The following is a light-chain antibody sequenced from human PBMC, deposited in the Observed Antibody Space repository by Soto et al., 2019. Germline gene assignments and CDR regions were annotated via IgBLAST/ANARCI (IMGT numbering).Light chain of an antibody. V-gene: IGLV3-21*01. J-gene: IGLJ2*01. CDR1: NIGSKS. CDR2: YDS. Sequence: SYELTQPPSVSVAPGKTASITCGGNNIGSKSVHWYQQKPGQAPVLVIYYDSDRPSGIPERFSGSNSGNTATLTISRVEAGDEADYYCQVWESSSDHVVFGGGTQLTVL. CDR3: QVWESSSDHVV.